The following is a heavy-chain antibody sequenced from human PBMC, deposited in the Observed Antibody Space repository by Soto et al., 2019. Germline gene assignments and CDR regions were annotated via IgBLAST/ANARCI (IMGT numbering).Heavy chain of an antibody. D-gene: IGHD3-16*01. CDR1: GGSFSGYY. V-gene: IGHV4-34*01. CDR3: ARGWGSLRLPSY. CDR2: INHSGST. J-gene: IGHJ4*02. Sequence: QVQLQQWGAGLSKPSETLSLTCAVYGGSFSGYYWSWVRQPPGKGLEWIGEINHSGSTNNNPSLKSRVTISVDTSKNQFSLKLSSVTAADTAVYYCARGWGSLRLPSYWGQGTLVTVSS.